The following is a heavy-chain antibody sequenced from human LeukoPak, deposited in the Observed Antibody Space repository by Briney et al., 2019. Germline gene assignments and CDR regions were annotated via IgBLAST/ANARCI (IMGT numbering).Heavy chain of an antibody. CDR2: ISGSGGST. J-gene: IGHJ4*02. Sequence: PGGSLRLSCAASGFTFSNYAMSWVRQAPGKGLEWVSGISGSGGSTYSADSVKGRFTISRDNSTDTLWLQMDSLRTEDTAVYYCARHCSSTSCSDFWGQGTLVTVSS. CDR1: GFTFSNYA. D-gene: IGHD2-2*01. CDR3: ARHCSSTSCSDF. V-gene: IGHV3-23*01.